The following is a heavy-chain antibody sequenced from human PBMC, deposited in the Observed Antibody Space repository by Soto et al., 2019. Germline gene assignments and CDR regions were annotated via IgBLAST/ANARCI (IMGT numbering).Heavy chain of an antibody. Sequence: ASVKVSCKASGYTFTGYYMHWVRQAPGQGLEWMGWINPNSGGTNYAQKFQGRLTIAADESTRTVYMELSSLRSEDTAVYYCAREQTGYYYDSSDLGGGWFDPWGQGTLVTVSS. D-gene: IGHD3-22*01. CDR3: AREQTGYYYDSSDLGGGWFDP. J-gene: IGHJ5*02. V-gene: IGHV1-2*02. CDR1: GYTFTGYY. CDR2: INPNSGGT.